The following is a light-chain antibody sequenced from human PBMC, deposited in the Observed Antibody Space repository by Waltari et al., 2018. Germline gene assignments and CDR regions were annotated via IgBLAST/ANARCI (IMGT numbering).Light chain of an antibody. Sequence: QLVLTQSPSASASLGASVKLTCTLSSGHSSNVIAWLQQQPEKGPRYLMKVNSDGSHSKGDELPDRFSGSSSGTGRYLTISSLQSEDGADYYCQTGGHGTWVFGGGTKLTVL. J-gene: IGLJ3*02. CDR3: QTGGHGTWV. CDR2: VNSDGSH. V-gene: IGLV4-69*01. CDR1: SGHSSNV.